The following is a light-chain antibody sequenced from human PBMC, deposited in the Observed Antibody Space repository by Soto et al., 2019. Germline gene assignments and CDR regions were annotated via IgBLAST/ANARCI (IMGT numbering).Light chain of an antibody. V-gene: IGKV3D-15*01. CDR1: QSVNSN. J-gene: IGKJ4*01. CDR2: AAS. CDR3: QHYNNWVGT. Sequence: EVVLTQSPGPLSLSPGERVTLSCRTSQSVNSNFLSWFQQKPGQPPRLLLYAASKRAAGTPARFSGSGSGTEFTLTISSLQSEDFTVYYCQHYNNWVGTFGGGTKVDIK.